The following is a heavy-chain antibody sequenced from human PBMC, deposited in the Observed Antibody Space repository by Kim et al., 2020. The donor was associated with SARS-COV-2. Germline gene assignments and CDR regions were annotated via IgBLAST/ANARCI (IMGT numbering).Heavy chain of an antibody. V-gene: IGHV4-31*03. Sequence: SETLSLTCTVSGGSISSGGYYWSWIRRHPGKGLEWIGYIYYSGSTYYNPSLKSRVTISVDTSKNQFSLKLSSVTAADTAVYYCARGIPYDILTGRTYGMDVWGQGTTVTVSS. CDR2: IYYSGST. CDR1: GGSISSGGYY. J-gene: IGHJ6*02. CDR3: ARGIPYDILTGRTYGMDV. D-gene: IGHD3-9*01.